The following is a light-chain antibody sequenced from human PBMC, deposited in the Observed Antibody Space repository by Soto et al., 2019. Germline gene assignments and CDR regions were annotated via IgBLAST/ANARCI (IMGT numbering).Light chain of an antibody. CDR1: QSISNW. CDR2: KAS. Sequence: DIQMTQSPSTLSASVGDRVTITCRASQSISNWLAWYQQKPGKAPKLLIYKASSLESGVPSRFGGSGSGTEFTLTISSLQPDDFATYYCQQYNGSFGQGTKLEIK. CDR3: QQYNGS. J-gene: IGKJ2*01. V-gene: IGKV1-5*03.